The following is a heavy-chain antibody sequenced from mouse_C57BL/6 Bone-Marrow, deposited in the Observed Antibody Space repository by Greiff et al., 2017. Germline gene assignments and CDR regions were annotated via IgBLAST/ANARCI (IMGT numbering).Heavy chain of an antibody. V-gene: IGHV14-4*01. CDR2: IDPEIGDT. J-gene: IGHJ2*01. CDR1: GFNIKDDY. Sequence: EVQLQQSGAELVRPGASVKLSCTASGFNIKDDYIHWVKQRPEQGLEWIGWIDPEIGDTEYASKFQGKATITSEPSSNTAYLQLSSLTSEDTAVYYCSSFDGNYFDFWGQGTPLTVAS. D-gene: IGHD2-3*01. CDR3: SSFDGNYFDF.